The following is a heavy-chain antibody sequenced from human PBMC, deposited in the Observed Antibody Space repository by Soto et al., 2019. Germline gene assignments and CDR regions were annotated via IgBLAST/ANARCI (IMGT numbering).Heavy chain of an antibody. J-gene: IGHJ6*03. Sequence: EVQLLESGGGLVQPGGSLRLSCAASGFTFSSYAMSWVRQAPGKGLEWVSAISGSGGSTYYADSVKGRFTISRDNSKNPLYLKMNSLRPEDRALYYWAKVSGYDYLLHHGYSYYYRDVWGKGPTFTVS. CDR3: AKVSGYDYLLHHGYSYYYRDV. CDR2: ISGSGGST. D-gene: IGHD5-12*01. CDR1: GFTFSSYA. V-gene: IGHV3-23*01.